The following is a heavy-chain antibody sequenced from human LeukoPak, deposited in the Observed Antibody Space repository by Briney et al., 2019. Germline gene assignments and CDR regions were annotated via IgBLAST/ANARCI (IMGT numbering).Heavy chain of an antibody. CDR2: IYPGDSDT. D-gene: IGHD2-21*01. Sequence: GESLKISCKGSGYSFTSYWIGGVRQVPGKGLEWMGIIYPGDSDTRYSPSFQGQVTISADKSISTAYLQWSSLKASDTAMYYCARLGDCCCFFHLNSPFYYWGQGTLVTVSS. CDR3: ARLGDCCCFFHLNSPFYY. J-gene: IGHJ4*02. V-gene: IGHV5-51*01. CDR1: GYSFTSYW.